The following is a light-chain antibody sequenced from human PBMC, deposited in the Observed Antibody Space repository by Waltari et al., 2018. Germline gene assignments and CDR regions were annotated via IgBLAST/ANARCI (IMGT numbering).Light chain of an antibody. CDR1: SNNVGNQG. J-gene: IGLJ1*01. CDR2: RNN. Sequence: QAGLTQPPSVSKGLRQTATLTCTGNSNNVGNQGALWLQQHQGHPPKPLSYRNNNRPSTISERFSASRSGNTASLTITGLQPEDEADYYCSTWDISLSAHVFGTGTKVTVL. CDR3: STWDISLSAHV. V-gene: IGLV10-54*04.